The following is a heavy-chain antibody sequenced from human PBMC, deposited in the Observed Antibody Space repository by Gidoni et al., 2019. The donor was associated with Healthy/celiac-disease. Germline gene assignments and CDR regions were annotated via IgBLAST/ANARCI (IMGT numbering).Heavy chain of an antibody. Sequence: EVQLVESGGGLVKPGGSLRLSCAASGFTFSNAWLNWVRQAPGKGLEWVGRIKSKTDGGTTDYAAPVKGRFTISRDDSKNTLYLQMNSLKTEDTAVYYCTTDLRELELQIKYYYYMDVWGKGTTVTVSS. CDR2: IKSKTDGGTT. CDR1: GFTFSNAW. CDR3: TTDLRELELQIKYYYYMDV. V-gene: IGHV3-15*07. J-gene: IGHJ6*03. D-gene: IGHD1-7*01.